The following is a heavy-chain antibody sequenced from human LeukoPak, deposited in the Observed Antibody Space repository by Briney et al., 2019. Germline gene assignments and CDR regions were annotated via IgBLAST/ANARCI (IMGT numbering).Heavy chain of an antibody. D-gene: IGHD3-22*01. V-gene: IGHV4-39*07. CDR3: ARSPVYYDSSGYYEIIFDY. CDR1: GDSIRSPNYY. Sequence: SETLSLTRTVSGDSIRSPNYYWGWIRQPPGKGLEWIGSIFHSGSTFYNPSLKGRVTVSVDTSKNQFSLKLTSVTAADTAVYYCARSPVYYDSSGYYEIIFDYWGQGTLVTVSS. J-gene: IGHJ4*02. CDR2: IFHSGST.